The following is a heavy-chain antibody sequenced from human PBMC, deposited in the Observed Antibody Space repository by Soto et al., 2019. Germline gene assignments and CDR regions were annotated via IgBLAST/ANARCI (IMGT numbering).Heavy chain of an antibody. CDR2: ISGSGGST. CDR1: GFTFTSYA. CDR3: AKGPCSGGSCYHDY. D-gene: IGHD2-15*01. J-gene: IGHJ4*02. Sequence: GSLRLSCAASGFTFTSYAMNWVRQAPGKGLEWVSGISGSGGSTHYADSVKGRFTISRDNSKNRLSLQMNSLRAEDTAVYYCAKGPCSGGSCYHDYWGQGTLVTVSS. V-gene: IGHV3-23*01.